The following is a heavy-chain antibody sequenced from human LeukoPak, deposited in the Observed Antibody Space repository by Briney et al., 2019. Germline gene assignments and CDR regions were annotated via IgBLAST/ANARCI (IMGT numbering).Heavy chain of an antibody. Sequence: SETLSLTCAVYGGSFSGYYWSWIRQPPGKGLEWIGEINHSGSTNYNPSLKCRVTISVDTSKNQFSLKLSSVTAADTAVYYCAIVPAAGHFDYWGQGTLVTVSS. J-gene: IGHJ4*02. D-gene: IGHD6-13*01. CDR2: INHSGST. CDR3: AIVPAAGHFDY. V-gene: IGHV4-34*01. CDR1: GGSFSGYY.